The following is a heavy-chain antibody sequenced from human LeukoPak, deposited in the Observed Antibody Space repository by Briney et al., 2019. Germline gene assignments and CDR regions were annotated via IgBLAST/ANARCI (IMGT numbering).Heavy chain of an antibody. CDR1: GCSISSYY. D-gene: IGHD3-9*01. J-gene: IGHJ5*02. Sequence: SETLSLTCTVSGCSISSYYWSWIRQPAGKGLEWIGRIYTSGSTNYNPSLHSRVTMSVDTSKNQFSLKRSSVTAADTAVYYCARYLLRYFDSPGWFDPWGQGTLVTVSS. CDR2: IYTSGST. CDR3: ARYLLRYFDSPGWFDP. V-gene: IGHV4-4*07.